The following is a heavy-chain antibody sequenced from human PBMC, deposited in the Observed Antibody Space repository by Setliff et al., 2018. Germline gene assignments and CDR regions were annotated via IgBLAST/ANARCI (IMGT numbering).Heavy chain of an antibody. J-gene: IGHJ4*02. CDR3: ARDGGEY. Sequence: GGSLRLSCAASGFTFSTYAVSWVRQAPGKGLEWVANIKQDGSEKYYVDSVKGRFTISRDNAKNSLYLQMNSLRAEDTAVYYCARDGGEYWGQGTLVTVSS. V-gene: IGHV3-7*01. CDR1: GFTFSTYA. D-gene: IGHD3-16*01. CDR2: IKQDGSEK.